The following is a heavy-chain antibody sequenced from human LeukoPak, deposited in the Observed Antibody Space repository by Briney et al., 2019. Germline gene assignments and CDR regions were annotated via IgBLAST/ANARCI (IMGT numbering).Heavy chain of an antibody. V-gene: IGHV3-23*01. J-gene: IGHJ4*02. CDR1: GFTFSTYA. D-gene: IGHD1-14*01. Sequence: GGSLRLSCTVSGFTFSTYAMTWVRQAPGKGLEWVSEVTASGGTTYYADSVKGRFTISRDNSQNTVYLQMNSLRAEDTAVYYCAKMRTALPSNGFDSWGQGTLVTVSS. CDR2: VTASGGTT. CDR3: AKMRTALPSNGFDS.